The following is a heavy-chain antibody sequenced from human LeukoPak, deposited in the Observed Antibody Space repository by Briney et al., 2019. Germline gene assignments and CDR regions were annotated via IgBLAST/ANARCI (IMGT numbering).Heavy chain of an antibody. D-gene: IGHD2-2*01. CDR2: IIPIFGTA. CDR3: ARGACSSTSCYSQLGKNWFDP. J-gene: IGHJ5*02. V-gene: IGHV1-69*13. Sequence: ASVKVSCKASGYTFTSYGISWVRQAPGQGLEWMGGIIPIFGTANYAQKFQGRVTITADESTGTAYMELSSLRSEDTAVYYCARGACSSTSCYSQLGKNWFDPWGQGTLVTVSS. CDR1: GYTFTSYG.